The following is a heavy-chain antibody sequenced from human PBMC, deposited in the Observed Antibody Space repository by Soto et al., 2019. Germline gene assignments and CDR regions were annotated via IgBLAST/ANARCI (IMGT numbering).Heavy chain of an antibody. V-gene: IGHV5-51*01. CDR3: ARSYCSGGSCYSRNYYYYGMDV. Sequence: GESLKISCKGSGYSFTSYWIGWVRQMPGKGLEWMGIIYPGDSDTRYSPSFQGQVTISADKSISTAYLQWSSLKASDTAMYYCARSYCSGGSCYSRNYYYYGMDVWGQGTTVTVS. D-gene: IGHD2-15*01. CDR1: GYSFTSYW. J-gene: IGHJ6*02. CDR2: IYPGDSDT.